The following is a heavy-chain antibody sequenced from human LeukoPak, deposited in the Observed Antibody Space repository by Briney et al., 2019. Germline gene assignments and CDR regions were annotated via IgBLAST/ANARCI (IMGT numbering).Heavy chain of an antibody. CDR1: GFTFSSYG. J-gene: IGHJ4*02. CDR2: IKSKTDGGTT. D-gene: IGHD3-22*01. Sequence: PGGSLRLSCAASGFTFSSYGMNWVRQAPGKGLEWVGRIKSKTDGGTTDYAAPVKGRFTISRDDSKNTLYLQMNSLKTEDTAVYYCTTDDGYYYDSSGPCGYWGQGTLVTVSS. CDR3: TTDDGYYYDSSGPCGY. V-gene: IGHV3-15*07.